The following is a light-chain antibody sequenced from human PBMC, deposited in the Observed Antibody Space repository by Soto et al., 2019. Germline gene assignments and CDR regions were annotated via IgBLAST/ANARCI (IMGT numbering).Light chain of an antibody. J-gene: IGLJ1*01. Sequence: QPVLTPPASVSGSPGQSITISCTGTRRAVGAYTFVSWYQQHPDKVPKLMIFDVSRRPSGVSDRFSGSKSGNTASLTISGLQPEDEADYYCSSYTSSSTHVCGSGTKLTVL. CDR3: SSYTSSSTHV. V-gene: IGLV2-14*03. CDR2: DVS. CDR1: RRAVGAYTF.